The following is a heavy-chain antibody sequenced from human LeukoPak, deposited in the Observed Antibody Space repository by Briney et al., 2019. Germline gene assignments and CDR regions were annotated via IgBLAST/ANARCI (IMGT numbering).Heavy chain of an antibody. CDR3: ARGQDSRKTGY. Sequence: PSETLSLTCVVSGGSFSGYYWSWIRQPPGEGLEWIGEIHPSGSTEYSPSLNSRVTISVDTSQNQFSLTLTSVTAADTAIYYCARGQDSRKTGYWGQGTLVAVSS. J-gene: IGHJ4*02. D-gene: IGHD2-15*01. V-gene: IGHV4-34*01. CDR1: GGSFSGYY. CDR2: IHPSGST.